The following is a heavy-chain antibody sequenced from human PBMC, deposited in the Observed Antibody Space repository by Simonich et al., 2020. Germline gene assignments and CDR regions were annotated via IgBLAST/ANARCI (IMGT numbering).Heavy chain of an antibody. Sequence: QVQLQESGPGLLKPSETLSLTCAVYGGSFSGYYWSWIRQPPGKGLEWIGEINHSGSTNYNPSLKSRVTISVDTSKNQFSLKLSSVTAADTAVYYCARHLQLGPFDYWGQGTLVTVSS. CDR2: INHSGST. CDR1: GGSFSGYY. J-gene: IGHJ4*02. CDR3: ARHLQLGPFDY. D-gene: IGHD1-1*01. V-gene: IGHV4-34*01.